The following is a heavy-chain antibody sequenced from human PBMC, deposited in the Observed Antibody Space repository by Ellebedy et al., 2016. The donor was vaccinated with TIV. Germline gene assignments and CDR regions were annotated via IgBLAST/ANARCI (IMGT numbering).Heavy chain of an antibody. Sequence: PGGSLRLSCAASGFTFGGHSMTWVRQAQGKGLEWISAVSSSSSAIFYADSVKGRFSIPRDDAKNSLYLQMNSLRSEDTAVYYCARDKPGGDNWFDPWGQGTLVTVSS. CDR2: VSSSSSAI. CDR1: GFTFGGHS. CDR3: ARDKPGGDNWFDP. V-gene: IGHV3-48*04. J-gene: IGHJ5*02. D-gene: IGHD3-16*01.